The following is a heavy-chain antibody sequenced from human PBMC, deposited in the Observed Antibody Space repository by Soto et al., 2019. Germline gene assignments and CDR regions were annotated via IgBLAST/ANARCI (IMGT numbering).Heavy chain of an antibody. D-gene: IGHD3-3*01. CDR3: ARDSLTYYDFWSGYYDYCYYYMDV. Sequence: PGGSLRLSCAASGFTFSSYGMHWVRQAPGKGLEWVAVIWYDGSNKYYADSVKGRFTISRDNSKNTLYLQMNSLRAEDTAVYYCARDSLTYYDFWSGYYDYCYYYMDVWGKGTTVTSP. CDR2: IWYDGSNK. V-gene: IGHV3-33*01. CDR1: GFTFSSYG. J-gene: IGHJ6*03.